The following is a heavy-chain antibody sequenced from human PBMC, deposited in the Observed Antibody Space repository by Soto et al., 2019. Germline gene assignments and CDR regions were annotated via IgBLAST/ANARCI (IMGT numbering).Heavy chain of an antibody. CDR1: GYTFTSYD. CDR2: MNPNNGNT. CDR3: AREITGEFPN. V-gene: IGHV1-8*01. Sequence: QVQLVQSGAEVKKPGASVKVSCKASGYTFTSYDINWVRQATGQGLEGMGWMNPNNGNTGYAQKFQGRVTITSNTSISPAYMEMSSLRSEDTAVYYSAREITGEFPNWGQGTLVTVSS. J-gene: IGHJ4*02. D-gene: IGHD1-20*01.